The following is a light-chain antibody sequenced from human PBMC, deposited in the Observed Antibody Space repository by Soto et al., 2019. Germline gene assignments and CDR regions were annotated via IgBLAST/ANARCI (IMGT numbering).Light chain of an antibody. CDR2: DVS. CDR1: SSDIGAYNY. V-gene: IGLV2-14*01. J-gene: IGLJ1*01. Sequence: QSALTQPASVSGSPGQSITISCTGTSSDIGAYNYVSWYQQHPDKAPKLVIFDVSNRPSGVSNRFSGSKSGNTASLTISGLQAEDEADYYCGSYTTSSTDVFGTGTKVTVL. CDR3: GSYTTSSTDV.